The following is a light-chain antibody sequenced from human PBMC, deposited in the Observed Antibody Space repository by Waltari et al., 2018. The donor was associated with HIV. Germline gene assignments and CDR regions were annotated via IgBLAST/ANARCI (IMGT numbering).Light chain of an antibody. CDR1: KLGDKY. CDR3: QAWDSSTAGV. Sequence: SYELTQPPSVSVSPGQTASITCSGDKLGDKYACWYQQKPGQSPVLVIYQDSKRPSGIPERFPGSNAWNTATLTISGTQAMDEADYYCQAWDSSTAGVFGGGTKLTVL. V-gene: IGLV3-1*01. CDR2: QDS. J-gene: IGLJ2*01.